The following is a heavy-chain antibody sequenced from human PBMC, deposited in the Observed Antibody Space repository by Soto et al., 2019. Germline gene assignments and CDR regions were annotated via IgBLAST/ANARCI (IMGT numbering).Heavy chain of an antibody. D-gene: IGHD5-12*01. CDR2: INAGNGNT. Sequence: ASVKVSCKASGYTFISYAMHWVRQAPGQRLEWMGWINAGNGNTKYSQKFQGRVTISRDTSASTAYMELSSLRSEDTALYYCARGWIYGDYDKNPDYWGQGTLVTVSS. V-gene: IGHV1-3*01. J-gene: IGHJ4*02. CDR3: ARGWIYGDYDKNPDY. CDR1: GYTFISYA.